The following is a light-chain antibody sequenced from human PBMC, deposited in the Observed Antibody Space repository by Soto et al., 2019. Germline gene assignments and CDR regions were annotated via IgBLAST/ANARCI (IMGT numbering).Light chain of an antibody. CDR2: GAS. J-gene: IGKJ1*01. CDR1: QGIREY. V-gene: IGKV1-27*01. Sequence: QMTPSPSSLSASLGDRVTITCRASQGIREYVAWYQQKPGKVPKLLIYGASTLQSGVPSRFSGSGSGTDFTLTISSLQPEDLGTYYCQAFNSAPRPFGQGTKVEIK. CDR3: QAFNSAPRP.